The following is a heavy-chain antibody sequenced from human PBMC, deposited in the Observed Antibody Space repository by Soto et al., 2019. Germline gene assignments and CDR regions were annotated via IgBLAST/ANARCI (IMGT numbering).Heavy chain of an antibody. Sequence: SVKVSCKASGGTFSSDAISWVRQAPGQGLEWMGGIIPIFGTANYAQKFQGRVTITADKSASTAYMELSSLISEDTAVYYCASGGAWQWLVRSGFHPWGQGTLVTVSS. V-gene: IGHV1-69*06. J-gene: IGHJ5*02. CDR2: IIPIFGTA. CDR3: ASGGAWQWLVRSGFHP. CDR1: GGTFSSDA. D-gene: IGHD6-19*01.